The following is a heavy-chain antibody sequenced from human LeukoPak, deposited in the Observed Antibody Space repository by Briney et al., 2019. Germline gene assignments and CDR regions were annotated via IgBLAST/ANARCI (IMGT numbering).Heavy chain of an antibody. CDR1: GFTFSDNY. D-gene: IGHD5-24*01. J-gene: IGHJ4*02. CDR2: ISGSGGGT. CDR3: AKEDGYNPPREDY. V-gene: IGHV3-23*01. Sequence: GGSLRLSCAASGFTFSDNYTGWIRQAPGKGLEWVSAISGSGGGTYYADSVKGRFTISRDNSKNTLYLQMNSLRAEDTAVYYCAKEDGYNPPREDYWGQGTLVTVSS.